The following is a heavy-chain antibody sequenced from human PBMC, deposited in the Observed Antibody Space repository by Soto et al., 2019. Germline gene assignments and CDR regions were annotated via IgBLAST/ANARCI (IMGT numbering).Heavy chain of an antibody. Sequence: GGSLRLSCAASGFTFSSYSMNWVRQAPGKGLEWVSSISSSSSYIYYADSVKGRFTISRDNAKNSLYLQMNSLRAEDTAVYYCARGRLGYCSSTSCSLKYMDVWGKGTTVTVSS. V-gene: IGHV3-21*01. CDR2: ISSSSSYI. D-gene: IGHD2-2*01. J-gene: IGHJ6*03. CDR3: ARGRLGYCSSTSCSLKYMDV. CDR1: GFTFSSYS.